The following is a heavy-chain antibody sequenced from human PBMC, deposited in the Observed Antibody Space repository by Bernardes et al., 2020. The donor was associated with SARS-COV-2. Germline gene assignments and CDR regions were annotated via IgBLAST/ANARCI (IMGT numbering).Heavy chain of an antibody. CDR1: GFSFSEYS. CDR3: ARGRGAVAHMDY. Sequence: GGSLRLSCEASGFSFSEYSMNCVRQAPGKVLEWVSSISSMSNTIYVADTVTGRFAISRDHAKNSVYLEMNSLRAEDTAVYYCARGRGAVAHMDYGGQGTLVTVSS. J-gene: IGHJ4*02. CDR2: ISSMSNTI. V-gene: IGHV3-48*01. D-gene: IGHD1-26*01.